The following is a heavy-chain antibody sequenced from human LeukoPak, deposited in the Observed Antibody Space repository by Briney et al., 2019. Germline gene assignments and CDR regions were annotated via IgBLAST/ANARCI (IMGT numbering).Heavy chain of an antibody. CDR2: ITGSGAST. Sequence: GGSLRLSCAASGFTFASYAMSWVRQAPGKGLEWVSSITGSGASTYYADSVKGRFTISRDNAKNTMYLQMNSLRAEDTAVYFCAKLDYYETHWGQGTLVTVSS. J-gene: IGHJ4*02. D-gene: IGHD3-22*01. CDR1: GFTFASYA. V-gene: IGHV3-23*01. CDR3: AKLDYYETH.